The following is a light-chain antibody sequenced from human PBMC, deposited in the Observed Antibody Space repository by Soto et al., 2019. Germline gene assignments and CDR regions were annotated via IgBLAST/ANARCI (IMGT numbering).Light chain of an antibody. CDR3: TSYATGSAYV. J-gene: IGLJ1*01. V-gene: IGLV2-18*02. CDR1: SSDVGGYNR. Sequence: QSALTQPPSVSGSPGQSVTISCTGTSSDVGGYNRVSWYQQPPGKAPKLLIYDVCNRPSGGSTRFSGSKSGNTASLTISGLKAEDEADYYCTSYATGSAYVFGPGTKLTVL. CDR2: DVC.